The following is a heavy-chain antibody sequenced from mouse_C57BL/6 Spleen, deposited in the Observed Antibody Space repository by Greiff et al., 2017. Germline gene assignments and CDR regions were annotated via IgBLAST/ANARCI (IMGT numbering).Heavy chain of an antibody. CDR3: ARSPPDSNYDPYYAMDY. J-gene: IGHJ4*01. V-gene: IGHV1-54*01. CDR1: GYAFTNYL. D-gene: IGHD2-5*01. CDR2: INPGSGGT. Sequence: QVQLQQSGAELVRPGTSVKVSCKASGYAFTNYLIEWVKQRPGQGLEWIGVINPGSGGTNYNEKFKGKATLTADKSSSNAYMQLSSLTSEDAAVYFCARSPPDSNYDPYYAMDYWGQGTSVTVSA.